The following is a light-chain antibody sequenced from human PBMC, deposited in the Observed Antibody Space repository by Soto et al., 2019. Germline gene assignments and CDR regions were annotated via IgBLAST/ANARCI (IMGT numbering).Light chain of an antibody. J-gene: IGKJ1*01. Sequence: EIVMTQSPATLSVSPGERATLSCRASQSVSGNLAWYQQKPGQAPRLLIYGASTRATGIPARFSGSGSETEFTLTISSLQSEDFAVYYCQQYNNWPPWTFGQGTKVDIK. CDR2: GAS. CDR1: QSVSGN. V-gene: IGKV3-15*01. CDR3: QQYNNWPPWT.